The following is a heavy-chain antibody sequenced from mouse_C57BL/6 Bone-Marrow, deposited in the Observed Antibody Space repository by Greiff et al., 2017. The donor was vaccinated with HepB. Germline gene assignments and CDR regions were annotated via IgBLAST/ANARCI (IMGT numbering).Heavy chain of an antibody. CDR3: TIYYYGSSYSYYYAMDY. V-gene: IGHV1-5*01. CDR2: IYPGNSDT. D-gene: IGHD1-1*01. J-gene: IGHJ4*01. CDR1: GYTFTSYW. Sequence: VQLQQSGTVLARPGASVKMSCKTSGYTFTSYWMHWVKQRPGQGLEWIGAIYPGNSDTSYNQKFKGKAKLTAVTSASTAYMELSSLTNEDSAVYYCTIYYYGSSYSYYYAMDYWGQGTSVTVSS.